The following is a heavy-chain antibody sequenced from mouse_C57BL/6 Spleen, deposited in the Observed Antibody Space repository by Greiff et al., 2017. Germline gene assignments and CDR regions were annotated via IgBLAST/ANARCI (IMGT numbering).Heavy chain of an antibody. CDR2: FYPGRGSI. CDR3: ARHEDRHRFFAY. Sequence: VQLQESGAELVKPGASVKLSCKASGYTFTEYTIHWVKQRSGQGLEWIGWFYPGRGSIKYNEKFKDKATLTADKSSRTVYMELSRLTSEDSAVYVCARHEDRHRFFAYWGQGTLVTVSA. J-gene: IGHJ3*01. CDR1: GYTFTEYT. V-gene: IGHV1-62-2*01.